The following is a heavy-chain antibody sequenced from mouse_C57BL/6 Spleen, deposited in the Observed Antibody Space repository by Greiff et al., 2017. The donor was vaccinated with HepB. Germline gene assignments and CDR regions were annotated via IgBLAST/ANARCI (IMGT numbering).Heavy chain of an antibody. CDR1: GYTFTSYW. Sequence: QVQLKQPGAELVRPGSSVKLSCKASGYTFTSYWMHWVKQRPIQGLEWIGNIDPSDSETHYNQKFKDKATLTVDKSSSTAYMQLSSLTSEDSAVYYCAREGDYDYDRFFAYWGQGTLVTVSA. J-gene: IGHJ3*01. V-gene: IGHV1-52*01. CDR2: IDPSDSET. CDR3: AREGDYDYDRFFAY. D-gene: IGHD2-4*01.